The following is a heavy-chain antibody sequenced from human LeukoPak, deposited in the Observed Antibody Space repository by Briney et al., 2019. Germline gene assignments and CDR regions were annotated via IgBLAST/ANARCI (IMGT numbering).Heavy chain of an antibody. V-gene: IGHV4-39*01. CDR3: ARQGYSSGWTGHFDY. Sequence: SETLSLTCTVSGGSITSSNSFWGWIRQPPGQGLERIGTISYSGSTYYNPSLKSRVTISVDTSTGHFSLKLSSVTAADTAVYFCARQGYSSGWTGHFDYWGQGTLVTVSS. CDR2: ISYSGST. D-gene: IGHD6-19*01. CDR1: GGSITSSNSF. J-gene: IGHJ4*02.